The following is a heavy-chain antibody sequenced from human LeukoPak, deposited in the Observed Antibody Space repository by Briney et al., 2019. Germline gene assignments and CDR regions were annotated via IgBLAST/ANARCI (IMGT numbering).Heavy chain of an antibody. CDR1: GFTFSSSW. CDR3: AANTHSGY. J-gene: IGHJ4*02. CDR2: IKEDGSEK. D-gene: IGHD1-26*01. Sequence: PGGSLRLSCAASGFTFSSSWMKWVRQAPGKGLESVAVIKEDGSEKHYVDSVKGRFAISRDNAKNSLYLQMNNVRAEDTAAYFCAANTHSGYWGQGALVTVSS. V-gene: IGHV3-7*05.